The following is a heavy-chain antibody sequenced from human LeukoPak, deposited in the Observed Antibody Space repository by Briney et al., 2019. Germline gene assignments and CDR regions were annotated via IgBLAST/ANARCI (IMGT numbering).Heavy chain of an antibody. Sequence: ASVKVSCKASGYTFTSYAMHWVRQAPGQRLEWMGWINAGNGNTKHSQKFQGRVTITRDTSASTAYMELSSLRSEDTAVYYCARDPAPDSSGYYYSKRFDYWGQGTLVTVSS. J-gene: IGHJ4*02. CDR3: ARDPAPDSSGYYYSKRFDY. V-gene: IGHV1-3*01. CDR2: INAGNGNT. CDR1: GYTFTSYA. D-gene: IGHD3-22*01.